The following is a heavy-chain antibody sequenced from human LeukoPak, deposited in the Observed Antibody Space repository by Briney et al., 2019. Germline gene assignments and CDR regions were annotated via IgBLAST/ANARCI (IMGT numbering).Heavy chain of an antibody. CDR1: GGSFSGYY. CDR2: INHSGST. J-gene: IGHJ4*02. Sequence: SETLSLTCAVYGGSFSGYYWSWIRQPPGKGLEWIGEINHSGSTNYNPSLKSRVTISVDTSKNQFSLNLGSVTAADTAVYYCARDPPLVATPDSLDYWGQGTLVTVSS. D-gene: IGHD2-15*01. CDR3: ARDPPLVATPDSLDY. V-gene: IGHV4-34*01.